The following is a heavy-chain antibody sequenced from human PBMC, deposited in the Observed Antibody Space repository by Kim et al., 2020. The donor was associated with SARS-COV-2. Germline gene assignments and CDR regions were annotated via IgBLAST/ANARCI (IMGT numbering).Heavy chain of an antibody. V-gene: IGHV4-39*01. J-gene: IGHJ3*02. D-gene: IGHD2-2*01. Sequence: SETLSLTCTVSGGSISSSSYYWGWIRQPPGKGLEWIGSIYYSGSTYYNPSLKSRVTISVDTSKNQFSLKLSSVTAADTAVYYCATDIVVVPAASDAFDIWGQGTMVTVSS. CDR3: ATDIVVVPAASDAFDI. CDR1: GGSISSSSYY. CDR2: IYYSGST.